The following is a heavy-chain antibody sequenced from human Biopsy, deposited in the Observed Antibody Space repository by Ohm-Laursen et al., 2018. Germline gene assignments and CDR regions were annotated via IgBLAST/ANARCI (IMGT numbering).Heavy chain of an antibody. D-gene: IGHD5/OR15-5a*01. CDR3: ATDFGYCGNNVCSSDFYYGMDV. V-gene: IGHV3-74*03. J-gene: IGHJ6*02. CDR2: IHGDERSA. CDR1: GFTFSRSV. Sequence: SLRLSCSASGFTFSRSVMHWVRQAPGKGLMWVSRIHGDERSATYAEPVKGRFTISRDNAKNSLYLQMNGLRVEDTAVYYCATDFGYCGNNVCSSDFYYGMDVWGQGTTVTVSS.